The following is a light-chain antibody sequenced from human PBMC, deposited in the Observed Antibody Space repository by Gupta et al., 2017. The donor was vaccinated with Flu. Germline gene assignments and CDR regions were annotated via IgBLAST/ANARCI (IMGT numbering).Light chain of an antibody. J-gene: IGKJ3*01. CDR3: QYRRNGLFT. CDR2: DTS. V-gene: IGKV3-11*01. CDR1: DSVSSY. Sequence: EIVLTQSPATLSLSLGERATLSCRASDSVSSYLAWYQQKPGQAPRLLIYDTSNRATGTPARFSGSGSGTDFTLTISSLEPEDFAVYYCQYRRNGLFTFGPGTKVDIK.